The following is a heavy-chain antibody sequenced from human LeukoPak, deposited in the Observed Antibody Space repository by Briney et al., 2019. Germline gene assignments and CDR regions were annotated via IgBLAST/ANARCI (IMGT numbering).Heavy chain of an antibody. D-gene: IGHD2-21*01. Sequence: PGGSLRLSCAASGFTFNRYWMSWVRQAPGKGLEWVANIKQDGSEKYYVDSVKGRFTISRDNAKNSLYLQMNSLRAEDTAVYYCARRRAGIPIDYWGQGTLVTVSS. J-gene: IGHJ4*02. V-gene: IGHV3-7*01. CDR3: ARRRAGIPIDY. CDR2: IKQDGSEK. CDR1: GFTFNRYW.